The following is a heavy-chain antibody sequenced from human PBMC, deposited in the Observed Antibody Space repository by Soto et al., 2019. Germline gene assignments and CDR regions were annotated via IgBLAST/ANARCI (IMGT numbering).Heavy chain of an antibody. V-gene: IGHV2-70*01. J-gene: IGHJ5*02. CDR3: ARGLVYDFWSGSTNWFDP. Sequence: SGPTLVNPTQTLTLTFTFSGFSLSTSGMCVSWIRQPPGKALEWLALIDWDDDKYYSTSLKTRLTISKDTSKNQVVLTMTNMDPVDTATYYCARGLVYDFWSGSTNWFDPWGQGTLVTVSS. CDR2: IDWDDDK. D-gene: IGHD3-3*01. CDR1: GFSLSTSGMC.